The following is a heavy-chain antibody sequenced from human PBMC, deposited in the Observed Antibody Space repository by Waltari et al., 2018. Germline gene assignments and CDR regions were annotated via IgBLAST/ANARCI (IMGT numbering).Heavy chain of an antibody. D-gene: IGHD3-16*01. V-gene: IGHV4-34*01. CDR2: INHSGST. CDR3: ARGRVVGGRWFDP. CDR1: GGSFSGYY. Sequence: QVQLQQWGAGLLKPSETLSLTCAVYGGSFSGYYWSWIRQPPGKGLQWIGEINHSGSTNYNPSLKSRVTISVDRSKNQFSLKLSSVTAADTAVYYCARGRVVGGRWFDPWGQGTLVTVSS. J-gene: IGHJ5*02.